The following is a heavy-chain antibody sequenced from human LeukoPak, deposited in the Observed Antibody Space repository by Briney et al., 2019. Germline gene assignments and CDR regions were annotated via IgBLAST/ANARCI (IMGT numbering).Heavy chain of an antibody. D-gene: IGHD4-17*01. Sequence: PGGSLRLSCAASGFTFSSYEMNWVRQAPGRGPQWVSYISSSGDTIYYADSVKGRFTTSRDNAKNSLYMQMNSLRAEDTAVYYCARGTGYMTTDYWGQGTLVTVSS. V-gene: IGHV3-48*03. J-gene: IGHJ4*02. CDR2: ISSSGDTI. CDR1: GFTFSSYE. CDR3: ARGTGYMTTDY.